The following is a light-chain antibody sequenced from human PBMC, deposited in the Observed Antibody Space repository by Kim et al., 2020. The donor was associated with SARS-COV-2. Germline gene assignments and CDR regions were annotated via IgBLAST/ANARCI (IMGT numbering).Light chain of an antibody. CDR1: SSDVGGYNY. V-gene: IGLV2-14*01. J-gene: IGLJ2*01. CDR2: EVS. Sequence: QSALTQPASVSGSPGQSITISCTGTSSDVGGYNYVSWYQQHPGKAPKLMIYEVSNRPSGVSNRFSGSKSGNTASLTISGLQAEDEADYYCSSYTSGSAHVVIGGGTQLTVL. CDR3: SSYTSGSAHVV.